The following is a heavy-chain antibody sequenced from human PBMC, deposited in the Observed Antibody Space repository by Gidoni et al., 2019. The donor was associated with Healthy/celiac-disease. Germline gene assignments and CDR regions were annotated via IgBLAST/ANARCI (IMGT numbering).Heavy chain of an antibody. CDR2: ISGSGGST. D-gene: IGHD3-3*01. V-gene: IGHV3-23*01. J-gene: IGHJ6*02. CDR1: GFTFSSSA. CDR3: AKLGDDFWSGYYRHYYYYGMDV. Sequence: EVQLLESGGGLVQPGGSLRLSCAASGFTFSSSAMRWVRQAPGKGLGWVSAISGSGGSTYYADSVKGRFTISRDNSKNTLYLQMNSLRAEDTAVYYCAKLGDDFWSGYYRHYYYYGMDVWGQGTTVTVSS.